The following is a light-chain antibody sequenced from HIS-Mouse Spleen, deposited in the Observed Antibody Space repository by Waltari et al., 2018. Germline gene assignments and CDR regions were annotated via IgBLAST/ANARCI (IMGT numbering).Light chain of an antibody. CDR2: DAS. V-gene: IGKV3-11*01. J-gene: IGKJ5*01. CDR1: QSVSSY. Sequence: EIVLTQSPATLSLSPGERATLSCRASQSVSSYLAWYQQKPGQAPRLLIYDASNRATGSPARFSGSGSGTDFTLTISSLEPEDFAVYYCQQRSNWPPGLFGQGTRLEIK. CDR3: QQRSNWPPGL.